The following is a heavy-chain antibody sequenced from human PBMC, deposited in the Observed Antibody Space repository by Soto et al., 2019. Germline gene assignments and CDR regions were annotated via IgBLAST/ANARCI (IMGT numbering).Heavy chain of an antibody. Sequence: EVPLVESGGGLVKPGGSLRLSCAASGFTFSSYGMNWVRQAPGKGLEWVSSISSSSSYIYYADSVKGRFTISRDNAKNSLYLQMNSLRAEDTAVYYCAREAYSHYDSSPNYFDYWGQGTLVTVSS. CDR3: AREAYSHYDSSPNYFDY. V-gene: IGHV3-21*01. J-gene: IGHJ4*02. CDR1: GFTFSSYG. D-gene: IGHD3-22*01. CDR2: ISSSSSYI.